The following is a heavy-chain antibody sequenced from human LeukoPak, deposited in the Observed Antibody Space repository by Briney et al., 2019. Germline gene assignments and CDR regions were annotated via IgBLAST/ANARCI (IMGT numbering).Heavy chain of an antibody. V-gene: IGHV1-18*01. CDR1: GYTFTSYG. Sequence: ASVKVSCKVSGYTFTSYGISWVRQAPGQGLEWMGWISAYNGNTNYAQKLQGRVTMTTDTSTSTAYMELRSLRSDDTAVYYCASYYDSSGYYRYYFDYWGQGTLVTVSS. J-gene: IGHJ4*02. CDR2: ISAYNGNT. D-gene: IGHD3-22*01. CDR3: ASYYDSSGYYRYYFDY.